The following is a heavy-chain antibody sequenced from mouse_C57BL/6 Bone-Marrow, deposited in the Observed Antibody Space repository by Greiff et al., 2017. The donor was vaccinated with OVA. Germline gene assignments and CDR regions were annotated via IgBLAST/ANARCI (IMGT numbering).Heavy chain of an antibody. V-gene: IGHV1-42*01. CDR1: GYSFTGYY. CDR3: ARGGTSPFAY. J-gene: IGHJ3*01. CDR2: INPSTGGT. D-gene: IGHD4-1*01. Sequence: VQLQQSGPELVKPGASVKISCKASGYSFTGYYMNWVKQSPEKSLEWIGEINPSTGGTTYNQKFKAKATLTVDKSSSTAYMQLKSLTSEDSVVYYCARGGTSPFAYWGQGTLVTVSA.